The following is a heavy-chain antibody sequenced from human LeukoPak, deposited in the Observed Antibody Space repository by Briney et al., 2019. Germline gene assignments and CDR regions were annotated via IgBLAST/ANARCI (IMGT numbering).Heavy chain of an antibody. J-gene: IGHJ4*02. CDR2: INISGST. CDR1: GGSFSGYY. CDR3: ARDPGYYDSSGSDFDY. V-gene: IGHV4-34*01. D-gene: IGHD3-22*01. Sequence: TSETLSLTCAVYGGSFSGYYWSWIRQPPGKGLEWIGEINISGSTNYNPSLKSRVSISVDTSKNQFSLKLSSVTAADTAVYYCARDPGYYDSSGSDFDYWGQGTLVTVSS.